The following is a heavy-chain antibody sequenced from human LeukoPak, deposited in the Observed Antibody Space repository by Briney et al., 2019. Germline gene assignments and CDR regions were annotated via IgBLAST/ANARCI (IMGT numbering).Heavy chain of an antibody. D-gene: IGHD6-13*01. CDR3: ARGGYGSSRHWFDP. V-gene: IGHV3-48*04. CDR2: ISSSSSTI. Sequence: PGGSLRLSCTASGFTYNSYTMHWVRQAPGKGLEGVSYISSSSSTIYYADSVKGRFTISRDNAKNSLYLQMNSLRAEDTAVYYCARGGYGSSRHWFDPWGQGTLVTVSS. J-gene: IGHJ5*02. CDR1: GFTYNSYT.